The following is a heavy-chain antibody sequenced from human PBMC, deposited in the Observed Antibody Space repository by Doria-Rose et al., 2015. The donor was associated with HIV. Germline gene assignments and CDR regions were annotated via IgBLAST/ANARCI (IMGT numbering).Heavy chain of an antibody. V-gene: IGHV3-21*01. D-gene: IGHD6-19*01. Sequence: VQLQESGGGLVKPGGSLRLSCAASGFTFSDYSMDWVRQAPGKGLEWVSSITGDGNYRYYADSLRGRFTISRDNAKNSLFLQMNSLRVEDTAVYHCVRDAYGWSRDFWGQGILVTVSS. CDR2: ITGDGNYR. CDR3: VRDAYGWSRDF. J-gene: IGHJ4*02. CDR1: GFTFSDYS.